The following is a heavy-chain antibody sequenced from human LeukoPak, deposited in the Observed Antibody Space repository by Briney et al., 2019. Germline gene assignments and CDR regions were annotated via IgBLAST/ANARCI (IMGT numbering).Heavy chain of an antibody. Sequence: GGSLRLSCAASGFTFSSYTMSWVRQAPGKGLEWVSSISSSSSYIYYADSVKGRFTISRDNAKNSLYLQMNSLRVEDTAVYYCATGLFDYWGQGTLVTVSS. V-gene: IGHV3-21*01. CDR3: ATGLFDY. D-gene: IGHD7-27*01. CDR2: ISSSSSYI. CDR1: GFTFSSYT. J-gene: IGHJ4*02.